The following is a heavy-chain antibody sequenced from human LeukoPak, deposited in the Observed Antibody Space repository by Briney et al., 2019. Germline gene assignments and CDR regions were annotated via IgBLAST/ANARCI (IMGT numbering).Heavy chain of an antibody. CDR3: AREVMVRGVIGAFDI. Sequence: PGGSLGLSCAASGFTFSDYYMNWIRQAPGKGLEWVSYISSSGSSIYYADSVKGRFTISRDNAKNSLYLQMNSLRAEDTAVYYCAREVMVRGVIGAFDIWGQGTMVTVSS. D-gene: IGHD3-10*01. V-gene: IGHV3-11*01. CDR1: GFTFSDYY. CDR2: ISSSGSSI. J-gene: IGHJ3*02.